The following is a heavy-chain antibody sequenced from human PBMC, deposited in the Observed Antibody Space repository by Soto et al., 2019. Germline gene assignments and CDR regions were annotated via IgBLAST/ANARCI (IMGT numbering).Heavy chain of an antibody. CDR1: TLKFSTYD. J-gene: IGHJ4*02. CDR3: ARDRGRGYCTGGLCYLGLDH. CDR2: ISFNGTNE. D-gene: IGHD2-8*02. Sequence: GGSLRLSCAASTLKFSTYDMHWVRQAPDKGLEWVSVISFNGTNEFFADSVTGRFSISRDNSTNTLYLQMTNLRPEDTAIYYCARDRGRGYCTGGLCYLGLDHWGQGNPVTVSS. V-gene: IGHV3-30-3*01.